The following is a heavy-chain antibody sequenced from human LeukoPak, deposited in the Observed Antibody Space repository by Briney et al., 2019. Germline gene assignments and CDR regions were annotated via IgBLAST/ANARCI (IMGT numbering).Heavy chain of an antibody. CDR2: ISPSGRST. Sequence: PGGSLRLSRAGSGFTFSSYTMNWVRQAPGQGLEWVSSISPSGRSTWNADSVKGRFTISRDNARNSVTLQMNSLRPDDSGVYYCGRDVLGETGAGGPWGQGALVTVSS. J-gene: IGHJ5*02. CDR3: GRDVLGETGAGGP. V-gene: IGHV3-21*01. CDR1: GFTFSSYT. D-gene: IGHD7-27*01.